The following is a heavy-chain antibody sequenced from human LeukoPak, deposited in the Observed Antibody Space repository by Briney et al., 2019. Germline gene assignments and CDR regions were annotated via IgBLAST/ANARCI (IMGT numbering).Heavy chain of an antibody. Sequence: PGGSLRLSCAASGFTFSDHYMEWVRQAPGKGLEWVGRIRKKVNSYTTEYAASMKGRFTISRDDSKNSLYLQMNSLRVEDTAVYYCARPHYSDTSESYYYYYMDVWGRGTTVTISS. J-gene: IGHJ6*03. CDR2: IRKKVNSYTT. CDR1: GFTFSDHY. D-gene: IGHD3-22*01. CDR3: ARPHYSDTSESYYYYYMDV. V-gene: IGHV3-72*01.